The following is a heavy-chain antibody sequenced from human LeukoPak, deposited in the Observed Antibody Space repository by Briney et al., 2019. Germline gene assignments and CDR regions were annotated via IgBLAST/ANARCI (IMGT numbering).Heavy chain of an antibody. D-gene: IGHD5-24*01. CDR3: SLGVMATIPDY. CDR1: GGTFSSYA. Sequence: ASVKVSCKASGGTFSSYAISWVRQAPGQGLEWMGGIIPIFGTANYAQKFQGRVTITADESTSTAYMELSSLRSEDTAVYYCSLGVMATIPDYWGQGTLVTVSS. V-gene: IGHV1-69*13. CDR2: IIPIFGTA. J-gene: IGHJ4*02.